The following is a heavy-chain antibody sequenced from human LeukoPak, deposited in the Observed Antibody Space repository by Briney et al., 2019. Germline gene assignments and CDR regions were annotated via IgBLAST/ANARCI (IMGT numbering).Heavy chain of an antibody. J-gene: IGHJ5*02. CDR2: IWYDGSNK. Sequence: PGMSLRLSCAASGFTFSSYGMHWVRQAPGKGLEWVAVIWYDGSNKYYADSVKGRSTISRDNSKNALYLQMNSLRAEDTAVYYCAKGDYDYGGFDPWGQGTLVTVSS. D-gene: IGHD3-3*01. CDR1: GFTFSSYG. V-gene: IGHV3-33*06. CDR3: AKGDYDYGGFDP.